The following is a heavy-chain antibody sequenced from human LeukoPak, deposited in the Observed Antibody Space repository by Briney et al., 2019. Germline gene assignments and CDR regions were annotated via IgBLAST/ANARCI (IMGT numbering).Heavy chain of an antibody. Sequence: SETLSLSCAVYGGSFSGYYWSWIRQPPGKGLEWIGEINHSGSTNYNPSLKSRVTISVDTSKNQFSLKLSSVTAADTAVYYCASTIVGAIYLDYWGQGTLVTVSS. CDR3: ASTIVGAIYLDY. V-gene: IGHV4-34*01. CDR1: GGSFSGYY. CDR2: INHSGST. D-gene: IGHD1-26*01. J-gene: IGHJ4*02.